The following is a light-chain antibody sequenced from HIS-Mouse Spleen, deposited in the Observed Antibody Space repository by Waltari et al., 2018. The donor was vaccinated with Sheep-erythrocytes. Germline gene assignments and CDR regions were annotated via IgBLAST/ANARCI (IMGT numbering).Light chain of an antibody. CDR1: QSVLYSSNNKNY. CDR2: WAS. CDR3: QQYYSTLT. Sequence: DIVMTQSPDSLAVSLGERATINCTSSQSVLYSSNNKNYLAWYRQKPRQPPKLLIYWASTRESGVPDRFSGSGSGTDFTLTISSLQAEDVAVYYCQQYYSTLTFGGGTKVEIK. V-gene: IGKV4-1*01. J-gene: IGKJ4*01.